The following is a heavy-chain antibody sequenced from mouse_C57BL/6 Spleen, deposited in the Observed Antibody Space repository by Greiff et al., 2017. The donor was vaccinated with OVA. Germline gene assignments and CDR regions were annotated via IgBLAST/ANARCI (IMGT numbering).Heavy chain of an antibody. Sequence: QVQLQQSGAELVKPGASVKISCKASGYAFSSYWMNWVKQRPGKGLEWIGQIYPGDGDTTYNGKFKGKATLTADKSSSTAYMQLSNLTSEDSAVDFCARSICNGNSGRLYFDYWGQGTTLTVSA. D-gene: IGHD2-1*01. J-gene: IGHJ2*01. CDR3: ARSICNGNSGRLYFDY. CDR2: IYPGDGDT. V-gene: IGHV1-80*01. CDR1: GYAFSSYW.